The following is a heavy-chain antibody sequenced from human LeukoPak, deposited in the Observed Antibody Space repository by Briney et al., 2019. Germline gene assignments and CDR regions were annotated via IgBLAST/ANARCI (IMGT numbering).Heavy chain of an antibody. V-gene: IGHV2-70*11. CDR1: GFSLTTRGMC. Sequence: ESGPTLVNPTQTLTLTCTFSGFSLTTRGMCLSWLRQPPGKALEWLARIDWDESKYYSTSLRTRLTISKGSSKNQVVLTMTNVDPVDTATYYCARILTTSEEYYFDYWGQGTLVTVSS. D-gene: IGHD2/OR15-2a*01. J-gene: IGHJ4*02. CDR2: IDWDESK. CDR3: ARILTTSEEYYFDY.